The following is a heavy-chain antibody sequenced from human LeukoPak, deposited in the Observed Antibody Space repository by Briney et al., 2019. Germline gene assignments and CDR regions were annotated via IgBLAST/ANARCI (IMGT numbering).Heavy chain of an antibody. Sequence: SETLSLTCTVSGDSITSLTYYWGWIRQPPGKGLEWIASIYYSGTTYYSPSLKSRVTISVTRSDNQFSLRLSSVTAADTAVYFCAGYSSGWSSGGGYWGQGTLVTVSS. CDR2: IYYSGTT. V-gene: IGHV4-39*01. CDR3: AGYSSGWSSGGGY. J-gene: IGHJ4*02. D-gene: IGHD6-19*01. CDR1: GDSITSLTYY.